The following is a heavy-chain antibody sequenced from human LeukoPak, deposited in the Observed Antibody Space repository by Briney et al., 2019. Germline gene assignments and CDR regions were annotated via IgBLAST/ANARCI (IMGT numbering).Heavy chain of an antibody. D-gene: IGHD6-13*01. Sequence: PGGPLRLSCEASGFAFDHSAMAWVRKAPGKGLKWVSLISGDGGSTYYADSVKGRFTIFIDNSKNSLYLQMNSLRTEDTALYYCANSMLGSSWYMGDYWGQGTLVTDSS. J-gene: IGHJ4*02. CDR3: ANSMLGSSWYMGDY. V-gene: IGHV3-43*02. CDR1: GFAFDHSA. CDR2: ISGDGGST.